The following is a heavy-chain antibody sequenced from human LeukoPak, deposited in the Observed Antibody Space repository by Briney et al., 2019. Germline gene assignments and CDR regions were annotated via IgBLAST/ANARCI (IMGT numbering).Heavy chain of an antibody. D-gene: IGHD5-12*01. Sequence: SETLSLTCTVSGDSISSSRNHYGGWIRQPPGKGLEWIGSIYYSGSTYYNPSLKSRVTISVDTSKNQFSLKMTSVTAADTAVYYCARMIGGYDYSFDYWGQGTLVTVSS. CDR2: IYYSGST. CDR3: ARMIGGYDYSFDY. CDR1: GDSISSSRNHY. V-gene: IGHV4-39*01. J-gene: IGHJ4*02.